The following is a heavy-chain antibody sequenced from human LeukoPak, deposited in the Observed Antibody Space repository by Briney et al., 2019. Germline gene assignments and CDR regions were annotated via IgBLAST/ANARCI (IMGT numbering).Heavy chain of an antibody. J-gene: IGHJ4*02. CDR1: GFTFSSYS. Sequence: GGSLRLSCAASGFTFSSYSMNWVRQAPGKGLEWVSSISSSSSYIYYADSVKGRFTISRDNAKNSLYLQMNSLRAEDTAVYYCARDPRNYGDYFQYYFDYWGQGTLVTVSS. V-gene: IGHV3-21*01. CDR3: ARDPRNYGDYFQYYFDY. CDR2: ISSSSSYI. D-gene: IGHD4-17*01.